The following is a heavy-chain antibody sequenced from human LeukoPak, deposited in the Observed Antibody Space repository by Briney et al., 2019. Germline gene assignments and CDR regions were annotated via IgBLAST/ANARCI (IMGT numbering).Heavy chain of an antibody. J-gene: IGHJ1*01. CDR3: AKGPDCSSTSCYKYFQH. CDR1: GFTFSSYA. CDR2: ISGSGGST. D-gene: IGHD2-2*02. Sequence: GGSLRLSCAASGFTFSSYAMSWVRQAPGKGLEWVSAISGSGGSTYYADSVKGRFTISRDNSKNTLYLQMNSLRAEDTAVYYCAKGPDCSSTSCYKYFQHWGQGTLVTVSS. V-gene: IGHV3-23*01.